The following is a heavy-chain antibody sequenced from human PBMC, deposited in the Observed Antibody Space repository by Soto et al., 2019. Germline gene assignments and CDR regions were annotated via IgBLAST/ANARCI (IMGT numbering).Heavy chain of an antibody. J-gene: IGHJ4*02. D-gene: IGHD4-17*01. V-gene: IGHV1-3*01. CDR3: ARDDLGWGYGDYFAY. CDR1: GYTFTSYA. Sequence: QVQLVQSGAEVKKPGASVKVSCKASGYTFTSYAMHWVRQAPGQRLEWMGWINAGNGNTKYSQKFQGRVTITRDTSASTGYMELSSLRSEDTAVYYCARDDLGWGYGDYFAYWGQGTLVTVSS. CDR2: INAGNGNT.